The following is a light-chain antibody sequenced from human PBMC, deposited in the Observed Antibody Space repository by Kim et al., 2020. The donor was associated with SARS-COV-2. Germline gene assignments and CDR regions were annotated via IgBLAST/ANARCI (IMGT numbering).Light chain of an antibody. J-gene: IGKJ1*01. Sequence: ETVMTQSPATLSVSPGERVTLSCRASQTVSSSLAWYQQKPGQAPRLLIYGASARATGTPARFSGSESGTEFTLTISSLQSEDFAVYYCQQYSNWPRTFGQGTKVDIK. CDR1: QTVSSS. V-gene: IGKV3-15*01. CDR2: GAS. CDR3: QQYSNWPRT.